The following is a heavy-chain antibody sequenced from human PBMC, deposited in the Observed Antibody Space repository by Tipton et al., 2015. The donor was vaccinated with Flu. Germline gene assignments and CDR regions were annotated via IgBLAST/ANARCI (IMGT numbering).Heavy chain of an antibody. Sequence: LTCTVSGGSVRSGSYYWSWIRQPAGKGLEWIGRIYATGDTKYNPSLKSQVTISLDTSKNQFSLRLNSVTAADTAVYYCARERLGEYNSSGYSDSWGQGGLVTVSS. J-gene: IGHJ4*02. CDR1: GGSVRSGSYY. CDR2: IYATGDT. V-gene: IGHV4-61*02. CDR3: ARERLGEYNSSGYSDS. D-gene: IGHD3-22*01.